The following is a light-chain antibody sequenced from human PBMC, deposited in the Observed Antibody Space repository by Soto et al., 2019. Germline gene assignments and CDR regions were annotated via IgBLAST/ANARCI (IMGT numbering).Light chain of an antibody. CDR1: QSVSSRF. V-gene: IGKV3-20*01. Sequence: EIVLTQSPGTLCLSPGERATLSCRASQSVSSRFLAWYQQKPGQAPRLLIYGASSRATGIPDRFSGSGSGTDFTLTISGLEPEDFAVYHCQQYGSSAMYTFGQGTKLEIK. CDR3: QQYGSSAMYT. CDR2: GAS. J-gene: IGKJ2*01.